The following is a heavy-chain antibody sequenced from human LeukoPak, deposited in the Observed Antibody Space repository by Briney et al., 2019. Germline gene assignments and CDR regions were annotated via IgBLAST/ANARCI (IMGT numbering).Heavy chain of an antibody. D-gene: IGHD2-15*01. V-gene: IGHV4-4*07. CDR3: ARGRYCSADICSGGDAFDI. J-gene: IGHJ3*02. CDR1: GGSINNYY. Sequence: SETLSLTCTVSGGSINNYYWSWIRQPAGKGLEWIGRIYTRGSTNYNPSLKSRVTMSVDTSKNQFSLKLSTVTAADTAVYYCARGRYCSADICSGGDAFDIWGQGTMVSVSS. CDR2: IYTRGST.